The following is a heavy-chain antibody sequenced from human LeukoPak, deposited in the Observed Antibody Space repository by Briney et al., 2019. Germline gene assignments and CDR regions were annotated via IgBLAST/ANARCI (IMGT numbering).Heavy chain of an antibody. CDR3: ARGLYGNRFYRFYYYYYMDV. D-gene: IGHD4-23*01. J-gene: IGHJ6*03. V-gene: IGHV4-34*01. CDR1: GGPFSGYY. CDR2: INHSGST. Sequence: SETLSLTCAVYGGPFSGYYWSWIRQPPGKGLEWIGEINHSGSTNYNPSLKSRVTISVDTSKNQFSLKLSSVTAADTAVYYCARGLYGNRFYRFYYYYYMDVWGKGTTVTVSS.